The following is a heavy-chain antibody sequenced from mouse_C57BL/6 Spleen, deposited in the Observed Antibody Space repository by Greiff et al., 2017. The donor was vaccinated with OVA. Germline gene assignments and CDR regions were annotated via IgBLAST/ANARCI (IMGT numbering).Heavy chain of an antibody. CDR1: GYTFTSYW. CDR2: IYPGSGST. V-gene: IGHV1-55*01. Sequence: QVQLQQPGAQLVKPGASVKMSCKASGYTFTSYWITWVKQRPGQGLEWIGDIYPGSGSTNYNAKFKSKATLTVDTSSSTAYMQLSSLTSEDSAVYDCARGDYDYDGGFAYWGQGTLVTVSA. D-gene: IGHD2-4*01. J-gene: IGHJ3*01. CDR3: ARGDYDYDGGFAY.